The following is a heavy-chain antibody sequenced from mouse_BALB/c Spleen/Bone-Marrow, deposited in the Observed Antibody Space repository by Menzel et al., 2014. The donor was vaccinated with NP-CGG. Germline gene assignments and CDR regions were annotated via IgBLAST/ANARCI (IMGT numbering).Heavy chain of an antibody. Sequence: EVVLVESGGGLVKPGGSLKLSCAASGFAFSSYDMSWVRQTPEKRLEWVAYISSDGGSTYYSDTVKGRFTISRDNAKNTLYLEMSSLKSEDTAMYYCARHMIRGFAYWGQGTLVTVSA. V-gene: IGHV5-12-1*01. D-gene: IGHD2-4*01. J-gene: IGHJ3*01. CDR3: ARHMIRGFAY. CDR2: ISSDGGST. CDR1: GFAFSSYD.